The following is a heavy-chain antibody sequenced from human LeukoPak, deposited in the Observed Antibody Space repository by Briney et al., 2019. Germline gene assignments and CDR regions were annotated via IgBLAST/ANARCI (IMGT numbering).Heavy chain of an antibody. CDR2: IWYDGSNK. CDR1: GFTFSGYG. J-gene: IGHJ4*02. Sequence: GGSLRLSCAASGFTFSGYGMHWVRQAPGKGLEWVAVIWYDGSNKYYADSVKGRFTISRDNSKNTLYLQMNSLRAEDTAVYYCARDGYCSGGSCSGPFDYWGQGTLVTVSS. D-gene: IGHD2-15*01. V-gene: IGHV3-33*01. CDR3: ARDGYCSGGSCSGPFDY.